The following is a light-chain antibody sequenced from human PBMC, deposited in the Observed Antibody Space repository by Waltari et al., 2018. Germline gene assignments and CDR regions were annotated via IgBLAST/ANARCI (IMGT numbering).Light chain of an antibody. Sequence: QSALTQPRSVSGSPGQSVAIPSTGTSSSVGGNTYVPWSQQPPGKAPKLMIYDVTKRPSGVPDRFSGSKSGNTASLTISGLQADDEADYYCCSYAGPFGGGTKLTVL. CDR3: CSYAGP. CDR1: SSSVGGNTY. CDR2: DVT. J-gene: IGLJ2*01. V-gene: IGLV2-11*01.